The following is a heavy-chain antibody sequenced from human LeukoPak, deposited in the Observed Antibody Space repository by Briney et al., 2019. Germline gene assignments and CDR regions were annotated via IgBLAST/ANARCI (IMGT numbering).Heavy chain of an antibody. V-gene: IGHV3-69-1*02. CDR2: I. Sequence: PGGSLRLSCAASGFTFSNYDMHWVRQAPGKGLEWVSAIKGRFTISRDNAGNSLYLQMNSLRAVDTAVYFCARGEEKATITALDSWGQGTLVTVSS. D-gene: IGHD5-24*01. CDR3: ARGEEKATITALDS. J-gene: IGHJ4*02. CDR1: GFTFSNYD.